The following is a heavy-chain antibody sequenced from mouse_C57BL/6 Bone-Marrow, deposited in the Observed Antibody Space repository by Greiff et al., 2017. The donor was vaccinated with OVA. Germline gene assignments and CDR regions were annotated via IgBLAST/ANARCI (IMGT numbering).Heavy chain of an antibody. Sequence: VKLQESGAELVRPGASVTLSCKASGYTFTDYEMHWVKQTPVHGLEWIGAIDPETGGTAYNQKFKGKAILTADKSSSTAYMELRSLTSEDSAVYYCTNYGNVLAMDYWGQGTSVTVSS. CDR2: IDPETGGT. CDR1: GYTFTDYE. V-gene: IGHV1-15*01. CDR3: TNYGNVLAMDY. D-gene: IGHD2-1*01. J-gene: IGHJ4*01.